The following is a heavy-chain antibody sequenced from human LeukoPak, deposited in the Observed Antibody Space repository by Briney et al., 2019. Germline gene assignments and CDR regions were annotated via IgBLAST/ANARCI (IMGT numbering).Heavy chain of an antibody. D-gene: IGHD3-22*01. CDR3: ARAQDFSDSSGPNYLDF. CDR2: FSHRGGS. Sequence: SETLSLTCTVSGYSLSSGFFCDWIRQSPGKGLEWIGSFSHRGGSYHNPSLKSRVTISVDTSKNQFSLKLLSVTAADTAAYYCARAQDFSDSSGPNYLDFWGQGILVTVSS. V-gene: IGHV4-38-2*02. J-gene: IGHJ4*02. CDR1: GYSLSSGFF.